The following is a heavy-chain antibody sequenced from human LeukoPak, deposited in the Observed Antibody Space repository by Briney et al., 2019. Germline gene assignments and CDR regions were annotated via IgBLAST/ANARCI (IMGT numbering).Heavy chain of an antibody. CDR1: GYTFTTYG. CDR3: ARVCSTSCYGRD. Sequence: GASVKVSCKASGYTFTTYGISWVRQAPGQGLEWMGWISAYNGNTNYAQKLQGRLTMTTDRSTNTAYMELRSLRSDDTAVYYCARVCSTSCYGRDWGQGTLVTVSS. CDR2: ISAYNGNT. J-gene: IGHJ4*02. V-gene: IGHV1-18*01. D-gene: IGHD2-2*01.